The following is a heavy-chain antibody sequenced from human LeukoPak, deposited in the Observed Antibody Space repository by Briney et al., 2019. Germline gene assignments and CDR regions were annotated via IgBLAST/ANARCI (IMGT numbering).Heavy chain of an antibody. V-gene: IGHV1-69*13. CDR3: ARTSYSSGWYLSSYFDY. Sequence: GASVKVSCKASGGTFSSYAISWVRQAPGQGLEWMGGIIPIFGTANYAQKFQGRVTITADESTSTAYMELSSLRSEDTAVYYRARTSYSSGWYLSSYFDYWGQGTLVTVSS. D-gene: IGHD6-19*01. J-gene: IGHJ4*02. CDR2: IIPIFGTA. CDR1: GGTFSSYA.